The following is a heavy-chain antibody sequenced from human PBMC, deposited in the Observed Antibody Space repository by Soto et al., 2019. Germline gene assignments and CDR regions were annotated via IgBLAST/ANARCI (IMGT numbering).Heavy chain of an antibody. Sequence: GDSLTLSCAASGFTFSSYSMNWVRQAPGKGLEWVSSISSSSSYIYYADSVKGRFTISRDNAKNSLYLQMNSLRAEATAVYYAADRACGDYSGFDCWGQGRLVGVS. D-gene: IGHD2-21*02. CDR1: GFTFSSYS. V-gene: IGHV3-21*01. CDR3: ADRACGDYSGFDC. CDR2: ISSSSSYI. J-gene: IGHJ4*02.